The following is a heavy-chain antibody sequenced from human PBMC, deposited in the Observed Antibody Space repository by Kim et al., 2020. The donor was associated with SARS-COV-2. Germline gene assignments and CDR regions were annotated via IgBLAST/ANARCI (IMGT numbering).Heavy chain of an antibody. CDR1: GGSISSSNW. Sequence: SETLSLTCAVSGGSISSSNWWSWVRQPPGKGLEWIGEIYHSGSTYYNPSLKSRVTISVDKAKNQFSLKLSSVTAADTAVYYCARRAWPLFRPKYNWFDPWGQGTLVTVSS. CDR3: ARRAWPLFRPKYNWFDP. D-gene: IGHD3-10*01. V-gene: IGHV4-4*02. CDR2: IYHSGST. J-gene: IGHJ5*02.